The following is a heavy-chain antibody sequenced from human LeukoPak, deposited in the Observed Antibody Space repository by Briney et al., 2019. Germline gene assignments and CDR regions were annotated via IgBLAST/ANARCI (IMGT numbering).Heavy chain of an antibody. CDR3: AREYCSSTSCHGYYGMDV. CDR1: GFTFSIYA. Sequence: GRSLRLFCGAWGFTFSIYAMHWVRQAPGEGGEWLAVISYDGSNKYYADSVKGRFTISRDNSKNTLYLQMNSLRAEDTAVYYCAREYCSSTSCHGYYGMDVWGKGTTVTVSS. V-gene: IGHV3-30*04. CDR2: ISYDGSNK. D-gene: IGHD2-2*01. J-gene: IGHJ6*04.